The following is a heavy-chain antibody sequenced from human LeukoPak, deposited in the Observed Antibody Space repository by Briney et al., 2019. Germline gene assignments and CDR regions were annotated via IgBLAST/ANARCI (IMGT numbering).Heavy chain of an antibody. D-gene: IGHD3-9*01. CDR3: AKFGITIFCPDY. V-gene: IGHV3-23*01. CDR2: ISGSGGST. J-gene: IGHJ4*02. CDR1: GFTFSSYA. Sequence: GGSLRRSCAASGFTFSSYAMSWVRQAPGQGLEWVSAISGSGGSTYYADSVKGRFTISRDNSKNTLYLQMNSLRAEDTAVYYCAKFGITIFCPDYWGQGTLVPVSS.